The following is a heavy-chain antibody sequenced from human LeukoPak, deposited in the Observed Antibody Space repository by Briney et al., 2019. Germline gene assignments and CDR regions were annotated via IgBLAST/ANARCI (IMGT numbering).Heavy chain of an antibody. CDR1: GGTFSSYA. CDR3: ARGIAHIVVVTAMEGAFDI. V-gene: IGHV1-69*05. J-gene: IGHJ3*02. CDR2: IIPIFGTA. Sequence: SVKVSCKASGGTFSSYAISWVRQAPGQGLEWMGGIIPIFGTANYAQKFQGRVTITTDESTSTAYMELSSLRSGDTAVYYCARGIAHIVVVTAMEGAFDIWGQGTMVTVSS. D-gene: IGHD2-21*02.